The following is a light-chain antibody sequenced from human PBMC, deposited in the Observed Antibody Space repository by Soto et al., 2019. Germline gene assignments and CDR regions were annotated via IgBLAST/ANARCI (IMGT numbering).Light chain of an antibody. V-gene: IGLV1-44*01. CDR3: ASWDDSLNGFL. CDR1: SSNIGSTT. Sequence: QSALTQPPSASGTPGQRVTISCSGSSSNIGSTTVNWFQQLPGTAPRLLISTNDQRPSGVPDRFSGSKSGTSASLAISGLQSEDEATYYCASWDDSLNGFLFGTGTKLTV. CDR2: TND. J-gene: IGLJ1*01.